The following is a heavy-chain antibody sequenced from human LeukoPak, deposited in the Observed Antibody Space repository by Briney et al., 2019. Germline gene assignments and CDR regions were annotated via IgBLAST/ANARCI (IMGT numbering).Heavy chain of an antibody. CDR3: ARNNKQLVRMDY. CDR2: INPNSGGT. V-gene: IGHV1-2*02. J-gene: IGHJ4*02. CDR1: GYTLTGYY. D-gene: IGHD6-6*01. Sequence: ASVKVSCKASGYTLTGYYMHWVRQAPGQGLEWMGWINPNSGGTNYAQKFQGRVTMTRDTSISTAYMELSRLRSDDTAVYYCARNNKQLVRMDYWGQGTLVTVSS.